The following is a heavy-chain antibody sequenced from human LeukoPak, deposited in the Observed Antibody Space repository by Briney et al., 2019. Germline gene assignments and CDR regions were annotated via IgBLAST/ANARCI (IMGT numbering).Heavy chain of an antibody. CDR1: GFTFSSYS. D-gene: IGHD6-13*01. CDR3: ARGDSSSWQWGDY. V-gene: IGHV3-21*01. J-gene: IGHJ4*02. CDR2: ISSSSSYI. Sequence: GGSLRLSCAASGFTFSSYSMNWVRQAPGKGLEWVSSISSSSSYIYYADSVKGRFTISRDNAKNSLYLQMNSLRAEDTAVYYCARGDSSSWQWGDYWGQGTLVTVSS.